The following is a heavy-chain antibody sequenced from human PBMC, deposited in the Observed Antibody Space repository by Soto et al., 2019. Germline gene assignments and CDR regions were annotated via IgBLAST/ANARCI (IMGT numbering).Heavy chain of an antibody. Sequence: SVKVSCKASGGTFSGYAISWVRQAPGQGLEWMGGIIPIFGTANYAQKFQGRVTITADESTSTAYMELSSLRSEDTAVYYCARDDEQWLANYYYGMDVWGQGTTVTVSS. D-gene: IGHD6-19*01. CDR1: GGTFSGYA. CDR2: IIPIFGTA. V-gene: IGHV1-69*13. J-gene: IGHJ6*02. CDR3: ARDDEQWLANYYYGMDV.